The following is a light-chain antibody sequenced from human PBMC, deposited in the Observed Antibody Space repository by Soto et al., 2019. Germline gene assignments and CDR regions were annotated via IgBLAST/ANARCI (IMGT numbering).Light chain of an antibody. CDR1: QSVSSN. Sequence: EIVMTQSPATLSVSPGERATLSCRASQSVSSNLAGYQQQTCQAPSLLIYGASTRAAAILSRLSGPGSGTAFTLTISSLQSVAFAVYYCQQYTSWPLTFGGGTKVEIK. V-gene: IGKV3-15*01. CDR3: QQYTSWPLT. J-gene: IGKJ4*01. CDR2: GAS.